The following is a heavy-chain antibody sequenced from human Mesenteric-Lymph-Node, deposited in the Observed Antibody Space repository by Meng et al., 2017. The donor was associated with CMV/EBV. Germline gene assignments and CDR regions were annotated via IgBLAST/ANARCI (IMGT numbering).Heavy chain of an antibody. CDR1: GFTFSSYW. J-gene: IGHJ6*02. CDR3: ARALYGMDV. V-gene: IGHV3-9*03. Sequence: SLKISCAASGFTFSSYWMHWVRQAPGKGLEWVSGISWNSGSIGYADSVKGRFTISRDNAKNSLYLQMNSLRAEDMALYYCARALYGMDVWGQGTTVTVSS. CDR2: ISWNSGSI.